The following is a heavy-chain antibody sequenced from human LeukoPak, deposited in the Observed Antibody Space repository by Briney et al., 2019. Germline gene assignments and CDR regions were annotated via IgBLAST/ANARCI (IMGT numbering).Heavy chain of an antibody. V-gene: IGHV1-18*01. Sequence: GASVKVSCKSSGYTFTTYGINWVRQGPGQGLEWMGWISGYDGNTNYAQKVQGRVTMTADTSTSTAYMELRSLRSDDTAVYHCTTGSITMIRGTIFYYYGLDVWGQGTSVTVSS. CDR1: GYTFTTYG. D-gene: IGHD3-10*01. CDR3: TTGSITMIRGTIFYYYGLDV. J-gene: IGHJ6*02. CDR2: ISGYDGNT.